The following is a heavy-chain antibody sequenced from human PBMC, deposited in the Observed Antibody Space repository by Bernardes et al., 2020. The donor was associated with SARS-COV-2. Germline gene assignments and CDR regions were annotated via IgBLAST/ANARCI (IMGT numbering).Heavy chain of an antibody. J-gene: IGHJ4*02. CDR3: ARVRFLKWVPDVIDY. CDR1: GFTFNAYS. D-gene: IGHD3-3*01. CDR2: IKKDGGDE. Sequence: GGSLRLSCAGSGFTFNAYSMSWVRQAPGKGLEWVAIIKKDGGDEYYLDSVRGRFTISRDNAKNSLNLQMNSLRVEDTAVYYCARVRFLKWVPDVIDYWGQGTLVTVSS. V-gene: IGHV3-7*04.